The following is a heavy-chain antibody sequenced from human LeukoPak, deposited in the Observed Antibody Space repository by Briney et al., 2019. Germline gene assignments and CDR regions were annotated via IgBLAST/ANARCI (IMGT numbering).Heavy chain of an antibody. CDR2: ISGSGGST. CDR3: AKDSEYSSSSGENWFDP. J-gene: IGHJ5*02. CDR1: GFTFSSYA. Sequence: GGSLRLSCAASGFTFSSYAMSWVRQAPGKGLEWVSAISGSGGSTYYADSVKGQFTISRDNSKNTLYLQMNSLRAEDTAVYYCAKDSEYSSSSGENWFDPWGQGTLVTVSS. D-gene: IGHD6-6*01. V-gene: IGHV3-23*01.